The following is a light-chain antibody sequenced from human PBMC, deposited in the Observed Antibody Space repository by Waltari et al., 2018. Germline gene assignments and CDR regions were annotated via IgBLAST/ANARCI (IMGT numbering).Light chain of an antibody. J-gene: IGKJ5*01. CDR2: DAS. CDR1: QSVSSQ. CDR3: QQRISWPVT. V-gene: IGKV3-11*01. Sequence: EVVLTQSPATLSLSPGERATLSCRASQSVSSQLAWYQQKPGQSPRLLIYDASNRATGIPARFSGSESGTDFTLTISSLEPEDSAVYYCQQRISWPVTFGQGTRLEIK.